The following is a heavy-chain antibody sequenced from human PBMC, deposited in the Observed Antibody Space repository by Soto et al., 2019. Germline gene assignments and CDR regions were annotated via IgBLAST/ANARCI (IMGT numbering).Heavy chain of an antibody. Sequence: QVQLVQSGAEVKKPGSSVKVSCKASGGTFNNYAISWVRQAPGQGLEWMGGIIPLFGTANYAQKFEGRVTITADKSTDTAYMELRSLNSEETAVYYCERRIVEGYSGTYALDYWGQGTLVTVSS. V-gene: IGHV1-69*06. D-gene: IGHD1-26*01. CDR2: IIPLFGTA. J-gene: IGHJ4*02. CDR3: ERRIVEGYSGTYALDY. CDR1: GGTFNNYA.